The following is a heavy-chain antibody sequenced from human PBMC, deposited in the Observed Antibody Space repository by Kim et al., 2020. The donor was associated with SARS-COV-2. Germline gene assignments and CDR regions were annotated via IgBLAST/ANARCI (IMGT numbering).Heavy chain of an antibody. D-gene: IGHD6-19*01. CDR3: AREGGSGWYSFDY. Sequence: GGSLRLSSAASGFTVSNNYMIWVRQAPGKGLEWVSLIYSAGSTYYADSVKGRFTISRDTSKNTLYLQMNSLRAEDTAVYSCAREGGSGWYSFDYWGQGTL. V-gene: IGHV3-66*01. CDR2: IYSAGST. CDR1: GFTVSNNY. J-gene: IGHJ4*02.